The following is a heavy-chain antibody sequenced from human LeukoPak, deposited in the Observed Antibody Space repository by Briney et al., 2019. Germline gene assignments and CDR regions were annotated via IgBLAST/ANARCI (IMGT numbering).Heavy chain of an antibody. CDR1: GGSISSGGYS. Sequence: SETLSLTCAVSGGSISSGGYSWSWIRQPPGKGLEWIGYIYHSGSTYYNPSLKSRVTISVDTSKNQFSLKLSSVTAADTAVYYCARVGGDYYDSSGYTLYWGQGTLVTVSS. D-gene: IGHD3-22*01. CDR2: IYHSGST. V-gene: IGHV4-30-2*01. J-gene: IGHJ4*02. CDR3: ARVGGDYYDSSGYTLY.